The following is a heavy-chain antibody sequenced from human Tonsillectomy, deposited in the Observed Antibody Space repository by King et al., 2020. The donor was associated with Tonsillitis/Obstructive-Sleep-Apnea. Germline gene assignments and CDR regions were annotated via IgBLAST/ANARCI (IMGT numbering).Heavy chain of an antibody. Sequence: VQLVESGGGLIQPGGSLRLSCAASGFTFSSNAMSWVRQAPGKGLEWVSVISGSGGTTYYADSVKGRFTISRDNSKNTLYLQMNSLRAEDSAVYYCAKVPEVPAKCLLPDYWGQGTLVTVSS. D-gene: IGHD3-22*01. CDR2: ISGSGGTT. CDR1: GFTFSSNA. J-gene: IGHJ4*02. CDR3: AKVPEVPAKCLLPDY. V-gene: IGHV3-23*04.